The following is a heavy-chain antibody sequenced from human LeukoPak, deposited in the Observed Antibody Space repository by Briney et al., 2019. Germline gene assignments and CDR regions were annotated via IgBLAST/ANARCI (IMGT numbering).Heavy chain of an antibody. D-gene: IGHD3-3*01. CDR3: ARVGKGRITIFGVVGYYFDY. J-gene: IGHJ4*02. CDR1: GFTFSSYW. V-gene: IGHV3-74*01. CDR2: INSDGSST. Sequence: PGGSLRLSSAASGFTFSSYWMHWVRQAPGKGLVWVSRINSDGSSTSYADSVKGRFTISRDNAKNTLYLQMNSLRAEDTAVYYCARVGKGRITIFGVVGYYFDYWGQGTLVTVSS.